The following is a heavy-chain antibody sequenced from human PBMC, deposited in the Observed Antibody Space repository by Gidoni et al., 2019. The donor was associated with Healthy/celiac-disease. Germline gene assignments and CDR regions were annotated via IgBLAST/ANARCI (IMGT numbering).Heavy chain of an antibody. V-gene: IGHV4-59*01. CDR2: IYYSGST. CDR3: ARDMRDYGDYYFDY. Sequence: QVQLQESGPGLVKPSETLSLTCTVSGGPISSYYWSWIRQPPGKGLEWIGYIYYSGSTNYNPSLKSRVTISVDTSKNQFSLKLSSVTAADTAVYYCARDMRDYGDYYFDYWGQGTLVTVSS. D-gene: IGHD4-17*01. CDR1: GGPISSYY. J-gene: IGHJ4*02.